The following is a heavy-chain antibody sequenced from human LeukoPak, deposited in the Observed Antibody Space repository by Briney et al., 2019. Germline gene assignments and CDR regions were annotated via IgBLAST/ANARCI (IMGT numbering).Heavy chain of an antibody. Sequence: GGSLRLSCAASGFTFSSYAMSWVRQAPGKGLEWVSLISGSGGTTYYADSVKGRFTISRDNSKNTLYLQMNSLRAEDTAVYYCAKDRAYCGGDCYPWDAFDIWGQGTMVTVSS. CDR1: GFTFSSYA. CDR2: ISGSGGTT. V-gene: IGHV3-23*01. CDR3: AKDRAYCGGDCYPWDAFDI. D-gene: IGHD2-21*02. J-gene: IGHJ3*02.